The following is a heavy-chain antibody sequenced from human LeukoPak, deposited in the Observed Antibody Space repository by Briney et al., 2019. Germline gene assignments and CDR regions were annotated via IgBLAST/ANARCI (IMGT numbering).Heavy chain of an antibody. D-gene: IGHD3-3*01. CDR1: GYTLTELS. CDR3: ARTNGERITIFGVVASYYYYMDV. J-gene: IGHJ6*03. Sequence: ASVKVSCKVSGYTLTELSMHWVRQAPGKGLEWMGGFDPEDGETIYAQKFQGRVTMTEDTSTDTAYMELSRLRSDDTAVYYCARTNGERITIFGVVASYYYYMDVWGKGTTVTVSS. V-gene: IGHV1-24*01. CDR2: FDPEDGET.